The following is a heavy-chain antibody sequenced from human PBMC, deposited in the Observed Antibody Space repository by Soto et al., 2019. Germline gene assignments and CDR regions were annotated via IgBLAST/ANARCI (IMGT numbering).Heavy chain of an antibody. CDR1: GGSISSYY. Sequence: VQLQESGPGLMKPSETLSLTCTVSGGSISSYYWSWIRQYPGKGLEWIGYIYSSGSTNYNPSLKSRVTIPVDTSKNQFTLKLSSVTDADAAVYCCERRVAGDPSFDLWGRGTLVTVSS. D-gene: IGHD2-15*01. CDR2: IYSSGST. J-gene: IGHJ2*01. CDR3: ERRVAGDPSFDL. V-gene: IGHV4-59*08.